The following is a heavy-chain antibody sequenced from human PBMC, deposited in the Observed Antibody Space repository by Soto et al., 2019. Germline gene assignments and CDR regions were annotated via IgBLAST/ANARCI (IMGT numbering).Heavy chain of an antibody. J-gene: IGHJ4*02. CDR3: ARGLRSVLDY. CDR1: GFIFSNFS. CDR2: ISSDEKIK. D-gene: IGHD6-6*01. Sequence: GGSLRLSCVASGFIFSNFSMHWVRQAPGKGLEWVAVISSDEKIKQYADSVRGRFAISRDNSKNTLYLQMTSLRAEDTAIYYCARGLRSVLDYWGQGTLVTVSS. V-gene: IGHV3-33*01.